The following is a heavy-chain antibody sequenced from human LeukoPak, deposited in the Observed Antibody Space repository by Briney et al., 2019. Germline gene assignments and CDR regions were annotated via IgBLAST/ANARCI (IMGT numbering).Heavy chain of an antibody. V-gene: IGHV1-2*02. D-gene: IGHD5-18*01. J-gene: IGHJ4*02. CDR2: INPDTGGA. CDR3: ARGEELWFDY. CDR1: GYTFTSYY. Sequence: ASVKVSCKASGYTFTSYYIHWVRQAPGQGLEWVGSINPDTGGAKYAQKFQGRVTMTRDTSISTAYMELSRLTSDDTAVYFCARGEELWFDYWGQGTLVTVSS.